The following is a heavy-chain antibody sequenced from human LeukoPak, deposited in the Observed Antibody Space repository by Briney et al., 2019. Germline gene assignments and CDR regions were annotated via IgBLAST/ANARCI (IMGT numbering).Heavy chain of an antibody. J-gene: IGHJ4*02. D-gene: IGHD2-15*01. CDR2: INHSGST. V-gene: IGHV4-34*01. Sequence: PSETLSLTCAVYGGSFSGYYWSWIRQPPGKGLEWIGEINHSGSTNYNPSLKSRVTISVDTSKNQFSLKLSSVTAADTAVYYCARRRMGGGRVLGYWGQGTLVTVSS. CDR3: ARRRMGGGRVLGY. CDR1: GGSFSGYY.